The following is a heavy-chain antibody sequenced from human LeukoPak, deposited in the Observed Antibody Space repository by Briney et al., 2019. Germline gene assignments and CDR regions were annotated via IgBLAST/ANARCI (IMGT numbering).Heavy chain of an antibody. J-gene: IGHJ6*02. CDR2: INTNTGNP. CDR1: GCTFTSYA. D-gene: IGHD2-2*02. CDR3: ARDFPHCSSTSCYTLNYYYGMDV. V-gene: IGHV7-4-1*02. Sequence: GASVKVSCKASGCTFTSYAMNWVRQAPGQGLEWMGWINTNTGNPTYAQGFTERFVFSLDTSVSTAYLQISSLKAEDTAVYYCARDFPHCSSTSCYTLNYYYGMDVWGQGTTVTVSS.